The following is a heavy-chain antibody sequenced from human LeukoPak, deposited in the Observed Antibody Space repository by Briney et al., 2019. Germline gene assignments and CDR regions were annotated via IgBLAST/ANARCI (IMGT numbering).Heavy chain of an antibody. Sequence: ASVKVSCQASRYTFHEYFIHWVRQAPGQGLEWMGWINPNSGGTNYAQKFQGRVTMTRDTSISTAYMELSRLRSDDTAVYYCVAYCGGYCFVHCDSWGRGTVVTVSS. CDR3: VAYCGGYCFVHCDS. J-gene: IGHJ4*02. CDR2: INPNSGGT. D-gene: IGHD2-21*02. V-gene: IGHV1-2*02. CDR1: RYTFHEYF.